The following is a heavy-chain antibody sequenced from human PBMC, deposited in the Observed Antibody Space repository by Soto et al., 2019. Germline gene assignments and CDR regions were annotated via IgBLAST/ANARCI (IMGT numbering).Heavy chain of an antibody. CDR1: GGTFSSYS. D-gene: IGHD3-10*01. Sequence: ASVKVSCKASGGTFSSYSISWVRQAPGQRLEWMGWINAGNGNTKYSQKFQGRVTITRDTSASTAYMELSSLRSEDTAVYYCARDMGFGLSDYWGQGTLVTVS. CDR3: ARDMGFGLSDY. V-gene: IGHV1-3*01. J-gene: IGHJ4*02. CDR2: INAGNGNT.